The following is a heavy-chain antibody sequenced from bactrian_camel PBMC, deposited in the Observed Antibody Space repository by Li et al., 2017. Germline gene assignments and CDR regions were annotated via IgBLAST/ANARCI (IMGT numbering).Heavy chain of an antibody. CDR2: IYSDGSNT. CDR3: AMTPEYDRWDY. V-gene: IGHV3S2*01. J-gene: IGHJ4*01. Sequence: DVQLLESGGGLVQPGGSLRLSCVASGFTFSSSGMHWVRQAPGKGLEWVSSIYSDGSNTYYADSVKGRFTISRDNAKNMVRLQMDNLKAGDTAVYFCAMTPEYDRWDYWGQGTQVTVS. CDR1: GFTFSSSG. D-gene: IGHD3*01.